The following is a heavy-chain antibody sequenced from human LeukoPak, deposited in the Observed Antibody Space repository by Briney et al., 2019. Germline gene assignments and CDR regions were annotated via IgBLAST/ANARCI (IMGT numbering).Heavy chain of an antibody. D-gene: IGHD1-26*01. CDR3: AKDAVGATAYYFDY. CDR1: GFTFSSYA. V-gene: IGHV3-23*01. J-gene: IGHJ4*02. Sequence: PGGSLRLSCAASGFTFSSYAMSWVRQAPGKGLEWVSVIGSSGDTYYAGSVRGRFTISRDNSKNTLYLQINSLRAEDTAVYYCAKDAVGATAYYFDYWGQGTLVTVSS. CDR2: IGSSGDT.